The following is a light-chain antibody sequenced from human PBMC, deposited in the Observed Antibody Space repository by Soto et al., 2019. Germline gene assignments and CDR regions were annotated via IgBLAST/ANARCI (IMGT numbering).Light chain of an antibody. V-gene: IGLV2-23*01. CDR3: CSYAASSTSVV. Sequence: QSVLAQPASVSGSPGQSIAISCTGTGSDLGSYNFVSWYQQRPGKAPKLMIYEATKRPSGVSNRFSGSNSGNTASLTISGLQAEDEADYYCCSYAASSTSVVFGGGTKLTVL. CDR2: EAT. CDR1: GSDLGSYNF. J-gene: IGLJ2*01.